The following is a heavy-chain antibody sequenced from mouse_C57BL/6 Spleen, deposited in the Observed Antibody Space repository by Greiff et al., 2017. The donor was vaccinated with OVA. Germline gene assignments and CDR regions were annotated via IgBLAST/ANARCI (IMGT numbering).Heavy chain of an antibody. CDR3: ARGGSSYYFDY. J-gene: IGHJ2*01. CDR2: IYPRDGST. CDR1: GYTFTSYD. Sequence: VKLVESGPELVKPGASVKLSCKASGYTFTSYDINWVKQRPGQGLEWIGWIYPRDGSTKYNEKFKGKATLTVDTSSSAAYMELHSLTSEDSAVYFCARGGSSYYFDYWGQGTTLTVSS. V-gene: IGHV1-85*01. D-gene: IGHD1-1*01.